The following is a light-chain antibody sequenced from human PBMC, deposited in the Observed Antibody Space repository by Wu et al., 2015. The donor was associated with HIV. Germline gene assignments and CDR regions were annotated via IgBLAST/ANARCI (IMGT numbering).Light chain of an antibody. V-gene: IGKV1-13*02. CDR1: QDISSA. J-gene: IGKJ1*01. Sequence: GDRVIITCRAGQDISSALAWYQQKPGNAPKLLIYDASSLESGVPSRFSGSGSGTDFTLTISSLQSDDFATYYCQQFKSYPRTFGQGTKVEIK. CDR3: QQFKSYPRT. CDR2: DAS.